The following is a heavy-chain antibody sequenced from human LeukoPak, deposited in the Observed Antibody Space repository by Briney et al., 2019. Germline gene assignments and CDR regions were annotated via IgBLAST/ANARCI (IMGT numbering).Heavy chain of an antibody. Sequence: SVKVSCKASGGTFRAYSVTWVRQAPGQGLEWMGGIIPIFGTPNYAQKFQGRVKVTTDDATGTAYMELSSLMSEDTAIYYCARVDRSHFYLDVWGKGTPVTVSS. V-gene: IGHV1-69*05. CDR1: GGTFRAYS. CDR3: ARVDRSHFYLDV. J-gene: IGHJ6*03. CDR2: IIPIFGTP.